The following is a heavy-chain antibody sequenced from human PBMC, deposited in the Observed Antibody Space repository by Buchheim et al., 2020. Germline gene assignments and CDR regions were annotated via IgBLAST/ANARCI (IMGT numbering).Heavy chain of an antibody. V-gene: IGHV4-4*02. J-gene: IGHJ5*02. D-gene: IGHD3-16*01. Sequence: QVQLQESGPGLVKASGTLSLTCAVSGASISHSNAWTWVRQSPGRGLEWIGEIYHGGVTNYNPSLKSRVSISVDKSTNYFSLRLTSVTAADTAVYYCARDTDTSWQGGIDPWGPGTL. CDR1: GASISHSNA. CDR2: IYHGGVT. CDR3: ARDTDTSWQGGIDP.